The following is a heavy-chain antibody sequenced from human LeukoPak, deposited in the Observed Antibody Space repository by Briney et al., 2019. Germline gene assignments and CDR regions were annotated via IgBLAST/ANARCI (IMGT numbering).Heavy chain of an antibody. CDR2: IYHSGST. CDR1: GYSICSGYY. Sequence: SETLSLTCTVSGYSICSGYYWGWIRPPPGKGLEWIGRIYHSGSTYYNSSLKSRVTISVDTSKNQFSLKLSSVTGADTAVYYCARPNSKLGSFDYWGQGTLVTGSS. V-gene: IGHV4-38-2*02. CDR3: ARPNSKLGSFDY. D-gene: IGHD1-7*01. J-gene: IGHJ4*02.